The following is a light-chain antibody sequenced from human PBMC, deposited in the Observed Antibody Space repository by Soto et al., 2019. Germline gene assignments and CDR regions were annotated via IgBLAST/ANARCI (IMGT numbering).Light chain of an antibody. J-gene: IGKJ2*02. Sequence: DIQMTQSPSSLSASVRDRVTITCRASQTISTHLNWYQQKPGKAPKLLIYAASTLQSGVPSRFSGSGSGTDFTLTINSLQPEDFATYYCQQSLTIPCTFGQGTKLEIK. CDR1: QTISTH. V-gene: IGKV1-39*01. CDR3: QQSLTIPCT. CDR2: AAS.